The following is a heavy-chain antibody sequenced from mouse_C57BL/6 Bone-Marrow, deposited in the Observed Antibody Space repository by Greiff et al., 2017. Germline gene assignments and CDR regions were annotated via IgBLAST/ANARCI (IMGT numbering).Heavy chain of an antibody. CDR3: ARLEFDGSSGDWYFEV. V-gene: IGHV1-85*01. Sequence: VQLVESGPELVKPGASVKLSCKASGYTFTSYDINWVKQRPGQGLERIGWIYPRDGSTKYNEKFKGKATLTVDTSSSTAYMERHSLTSEDSAVYFCARLEFDGSSGDWYFEVWGTGTTVTVSS. D-gene: IGHD1-1*01. CDR1: GYTFTSYD. CDR2: IYPRDGST. J-gene: IGHJ1*03.